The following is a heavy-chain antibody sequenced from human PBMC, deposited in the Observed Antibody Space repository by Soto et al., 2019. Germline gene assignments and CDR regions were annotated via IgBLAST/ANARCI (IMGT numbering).Heavy chain of an antibody. V-gene: IGHV3-23*01. J-gene: IGHJ4*02. Sequence: PGGSLRLSCAASGFTFSNYAMSWVRQAPGKGLEWVSDISGSGGSTYYADSVKGRFTISRGNSKNTLYLQMNSLRAEDTAVYYCAKDPARNTIFGMAFEYWGQGTMVTVSS. CDR3: AKDPARNTIFGMAFEY. CDR1: GFTFSNYA. CDR2: ISGSGGST. D-gene: IGHD3-3*01.